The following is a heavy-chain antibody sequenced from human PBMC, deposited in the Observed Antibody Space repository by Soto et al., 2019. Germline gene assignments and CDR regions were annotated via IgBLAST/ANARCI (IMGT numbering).Heavy chain of an antibody. Sequence: ASVKVSCKVSGYTLTELSMHWVRQAPGKGLEWMGGFDPEDGETIYAQKFQGRVTMTEDTSTDTAYMELSSLRSEDTAVYYCATVTPYCSSTSCAFYYCGQRTLVTVSS. CDR2: FDPEDGET. CDR3: ATVTPYCSSTSCAFYY. D-gene: IGHD2-2*01. CDR1: GYTLTELS. J-gene: IGHJ4*02. V-gene: IGHV1-24*01.